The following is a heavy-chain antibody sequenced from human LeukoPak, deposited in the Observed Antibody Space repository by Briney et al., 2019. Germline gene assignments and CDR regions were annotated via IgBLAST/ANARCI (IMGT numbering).Heavy chain of an antibody. J-gene: IGHJ4*02. CDR3: ARFYD. Sequence: PGGSLRLSCAASGFTFSTYSMNWVRQAPGKGLEWVASISSTSTYVYYADSVKGRFTISRDNTKNSLFLQMNSPTAEDTAVYYCARFYDWGQGTLVTVSS. D-gene: IGHD5/OR15-5a*01. CDR2: ISSTSTYV. CDR1: GFTFSTYS. V-gene: IGHV3-21*03.